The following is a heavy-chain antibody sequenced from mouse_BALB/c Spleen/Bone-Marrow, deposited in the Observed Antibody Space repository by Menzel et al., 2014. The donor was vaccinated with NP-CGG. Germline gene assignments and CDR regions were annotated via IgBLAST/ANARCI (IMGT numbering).Heavy chain of an antibody. V-gene: IGHV1-4*01. CDR2: INPSSGYT. J-gene: IGHJ2*01. CDR3: AGRAGCCFDY. D-gene: IGHD3-3*01. Sequence: VQLVESGAELARPGASVWMSCKASGYTFTSYPMNWVKQRPGQGLEWIGYINPSSGYTNYNQKFKDKATLTADKSSSRAYMELGGVASGGSAVYYGAGRAGCCFDYWGQGGAPTVSS. CDR1: GYTFTSYP.